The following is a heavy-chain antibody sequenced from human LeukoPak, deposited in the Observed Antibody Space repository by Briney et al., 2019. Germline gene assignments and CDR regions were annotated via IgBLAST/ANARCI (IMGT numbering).Heavy chain of an antibody. D-gene: IGHD2-8*01. Sequence: ASVKVSCKASGYTFTSYYMHWVRQAPGQGLEWMGIINPSGGSTSYAQKFQGRVTMTRDTSTSTVYMELSSLRSEDTAVYYCARDLGYCTNGVCHTRFDYWGQGTLVAVSS. CDR3: ARDLGYCTNGVCHTRFDY. J-gene: IGHJ4*02. V-gene: IGHV1-46*01. CDR1: GYTFTSYY. CDR2: INPSGGST.